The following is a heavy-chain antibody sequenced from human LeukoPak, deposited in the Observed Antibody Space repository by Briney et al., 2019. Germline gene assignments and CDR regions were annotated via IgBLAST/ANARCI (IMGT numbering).Heavy chain of an antibody. CDR2: ITGGGTNT. J-gene: IGHJ4*02. Sequence: GGSLRLSCAASGFTFSSHSMSWVRQAPGKGLEWVSAITGGGTNTAYADSVKGRFTISRDNSKNTLYLQMNSLRAEDTAMYYCAKRGSSFSFDYWGQGSLVTVSS. D-gene: IGHD6-19*01. CDR3: AKRGSSFSFDY. V-gene: IGHV3-23*01. CDR1: GFTFSSHS.